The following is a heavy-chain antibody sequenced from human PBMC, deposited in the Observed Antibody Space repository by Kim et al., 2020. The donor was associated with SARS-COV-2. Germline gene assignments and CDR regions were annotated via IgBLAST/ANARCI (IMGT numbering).Heavy chain of an antibody. CDR1: GGSFSGYY. D-gene: IGHD6-19*01. V-gene: IGHV4-34*01. Sequence: SETLSLTCAVYGGSFSGYYWSWIRQPPGKWLEWIGEINHSGSTNYNPSLKSRVTISVDTSKNRFSLKLSSVTAADTAVYYCARGTRQWLVRGPYYYYMDVWGKGTTVTVSS. J-gene: IGHJ6*03. CDR2: INHSGST. CDR3: ARGTRQWLVRGPYYYYMDV.